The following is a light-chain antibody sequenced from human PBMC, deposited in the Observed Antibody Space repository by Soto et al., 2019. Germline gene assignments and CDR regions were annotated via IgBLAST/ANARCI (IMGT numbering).Light chain of an antibody. CDR1: SSNIGSNY. V-gene: IGLV1-47*01. Sequence: QSVLTQPPSASGTPGQRVTISCSGSSSNIGSNYVYWYRQLPGTAPKLLIYRNNQRPSGVPDRFSGSKSGTSASLAISGLRSEDEADYYCAAWDDSLSGSYVFGTGTKVTVL. CDR3: AAWDDSLSGSYV. J-gene: IGLJ1*01. CDR2: RNN.